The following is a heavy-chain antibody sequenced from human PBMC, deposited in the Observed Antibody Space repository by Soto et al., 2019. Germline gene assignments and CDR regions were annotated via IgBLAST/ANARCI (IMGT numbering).Heavy chain of an antibody. D-gene: IGHD5-12*01. J-gene: IGHJ4*02. CDR3: ARLNSDYAVDY. CDR2: ISTWNDGK. CDR1: GYTFTSYG. V-gene: IGHV1-18*04. Sequence: RASVKVSCKSSGYTFTSYGFSWVRQAPGQGPEWMGWISTWNDGKTDAQKFRGRVTMTTDTSTSTAYMELRSLRSDDTAVYYCARLNSDYAVDYWGRGTLVTVSS.